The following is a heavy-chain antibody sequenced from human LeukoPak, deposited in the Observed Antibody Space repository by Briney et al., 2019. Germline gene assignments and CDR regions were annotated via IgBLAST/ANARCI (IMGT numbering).Heavy chain of an antibody. Sequence: PGGTLILSCAASGFTFSSYGMNWVRQAPGKGLEWVSAIFGSGGSTYYADSVKGRFTISRDNSKNTLYLQMNSLRAGHTAVYYCAKGRGPAAVAPDYWGQGTLVTVSS. CDR3: AKGRGPAAVAPDY. CDR2: IFGSGGST. J-gene: IGHJ4*02. D-gene: IGHD2-2*01. CDR1: GFTFSSYG. V-gene: IGHV3-23*01.